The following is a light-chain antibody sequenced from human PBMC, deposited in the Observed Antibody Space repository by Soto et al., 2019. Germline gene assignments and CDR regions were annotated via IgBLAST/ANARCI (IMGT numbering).Light chain of an antibody. CDR2: AAS. CDR1: QGISSY. J-gene: IGKJ4*01. Sequence: IQLTQSPSSLSASVVDRVTLTCRASQGISSYLAWYQQSSGKAPKLLIFAASTLQSGVPSRFSGSGSGTDFTLTISSLQPEDFATYYCQKLKTFPLNFGGGTKVDIK. V-gene: IGKV1-9*01. CDR3: QKLKTFPLN.